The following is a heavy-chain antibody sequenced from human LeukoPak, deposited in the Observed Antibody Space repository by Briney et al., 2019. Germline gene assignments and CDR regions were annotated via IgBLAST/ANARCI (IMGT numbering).Heavy chain of an antibody. CDR1: SGSFSGSY. D-gene: IGHD6-13*01. J-gene: IGHJ4*03. V-gene: IGHV4-59*12. CDR2: IYYRGST. CDR3: ARAAAGIDY. Sequence: PAETLSLTCTVSSGSFSGSYWSWIRQTPGKGLEWIGYIYYRGSTTYNPSLKSRVTMSVDTSKNQFSLKLSSVTAADTAVYYCARAAAGIDYWGQGTTVTVSS.